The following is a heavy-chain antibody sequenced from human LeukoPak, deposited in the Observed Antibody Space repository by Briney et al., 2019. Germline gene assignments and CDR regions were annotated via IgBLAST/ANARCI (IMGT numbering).Heavy chain of an antibody. V-gene: IGHV3-30-3*01. CDR2: ISYDGSNK. D-gene: IGHD3-22*01. J-gene: IGHJ3*02. Sequence: GGSLRLSCAAPGFTFSSYAMHWVRQAPGKGLEWVAVISYDGSNKYYADSVKGRFTISRDNSKNTLYLQMNSLRAEDTAVYYCARDRRRPYYYDSSGYLHAFDIWGQGTMVTVSS. CDR1: GFTFSSYA. CDR3: ARDRRRPYYYDSSGYLHAFDI.